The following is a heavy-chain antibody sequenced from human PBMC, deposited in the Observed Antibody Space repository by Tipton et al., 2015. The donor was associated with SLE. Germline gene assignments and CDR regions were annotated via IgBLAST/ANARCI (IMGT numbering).Heavy chain of an antibody. V-gene: IGHV4-61*02. CDR2: IYTRGST. Sequence: TLSLTCTVSGGSISSGSYYWSWIRQPAGKGLEWIGRIYTRGSTNYNPSLTSRVTISVDTSKNQFSLKLSSVTTADTAVYYCARESPPVDVWGKGTTVTVSS. CDR1: GGSISSGSYY. CDR3: ARESPPVDV. J-gene: IGHJ6*04.